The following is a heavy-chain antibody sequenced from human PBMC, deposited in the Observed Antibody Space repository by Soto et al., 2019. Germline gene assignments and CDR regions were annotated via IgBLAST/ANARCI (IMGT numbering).Heavy chain of an antibody. CDR1: GFSLSTTGVG. V-gene: IGHV2-5*02. J-gene: IGHJ4*02. Sequence: QITLKESGPTLVKPTQTLTLTCTFSGFSLSTTGVGVGWIRQPPGKALEWLALIYWDDDKRYSPSLKSRLAIAKDTSKHQVVLTMTNMDPVDTATYYCAHYLTGVSRDYCGQGTLVTVSS. CDR2: IYWDDDK. D-gene: IGHD2-8*02. CDR3: AHYLTGVSRDY.